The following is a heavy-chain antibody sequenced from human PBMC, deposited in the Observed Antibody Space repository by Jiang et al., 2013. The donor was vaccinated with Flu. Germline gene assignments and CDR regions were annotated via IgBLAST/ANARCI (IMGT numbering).Heavy chain of an antibody. CDR2: ISYDGSNK. CDR1: RNYA. D-gene: IGHD1-14*01. J-gene: IGHJ4*02. Sequence: RNYAMHWVRQTPGKGLEWVAVISYDGSNKYYADSVKGRFTISRDNSKNTLYLQMNSLRAEDTAVYYCATPLGSSRAPNDYWGQGTLVTVSS. V-gene: IGHV3-30*03. CDR3: ATPLGSSRAPNDY.